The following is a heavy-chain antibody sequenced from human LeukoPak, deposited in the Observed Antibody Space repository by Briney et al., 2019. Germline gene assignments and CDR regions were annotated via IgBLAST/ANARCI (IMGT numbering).Heavy chain of an antibody. V-gene: IGHV3-7*03. J-gene: IGHJ5*02. CDR3: ARAFVYYYGSGSSRNNWFDP. D-gene: IGHD3-10*01. CDR2: IEQDGSEK. CDR1: GFTFRVYW. Sequence: GGSLRLSCAASGFTFRVYWMSWVRQAPGKGLEWVANIEQDGSEKYYVDPVKGRFTISRDNAKNSLYLQMNSLRAEDTALYYCARAFVYYYGSGSSRNNWFDPWGQGTLVTVSS.